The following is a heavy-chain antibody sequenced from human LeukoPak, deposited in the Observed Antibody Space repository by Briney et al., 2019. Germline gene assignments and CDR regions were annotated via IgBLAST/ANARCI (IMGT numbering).Heavy chain of an antibody. V-gene: IGHV3-23*01. CDR2: TSGRGGST. D-gene: IGHD2-2*02. CDR1: GFTFCSYP. Sequence: GGSLRLYCAASGFTFCSYPMRWVRQAPGKGLEWVSATSGRGGSTYYADSVKVRFTISRDNPKNALYLQMNSRRAENTAVYYCAKKLCRSTSCYSIRPFGWFDPRGQGTLVTVSS. CDR3: AKKLCRSTSCYSIRPFGWFDP. J-gene: IGHJ5*02.